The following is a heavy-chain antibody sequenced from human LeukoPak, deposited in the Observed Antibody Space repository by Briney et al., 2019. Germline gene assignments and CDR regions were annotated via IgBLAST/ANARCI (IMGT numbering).Heavy chain of an antibody. V-gene: IGHV1-69*13. CDR1: GGTCSSYA. CDR3: AEDGIRDFDYYYYGMDV. J-gene: IGHJ6*02. CDR2: LIPIFGTA. D-gene: IGHD3-9*01. Sequence: SSLNFSCNASGGTCSSYAISWVRHAPGHGLKPNGELIPIFGTANYAQKFQGRVTITADESTSTAYMELSCLRSEDTAFFFQAEDGIRDFDYYYYGMDVWGQGTTVTVFS.